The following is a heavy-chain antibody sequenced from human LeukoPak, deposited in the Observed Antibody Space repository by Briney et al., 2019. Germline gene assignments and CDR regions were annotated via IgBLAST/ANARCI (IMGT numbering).Heavy chain of an antibody. CDR3: ARRDKRLRRWFDP. CDR2: INHSGST. Sequence: SETLSLTCAVYGGSFSGYYWSWIRQPPGKGLEWIGEINHSGSTNYNPSLKSRVTISVDTSKNQFSLKLSSVTAADTAVYYCARRDKRLRRWFDPWGQGTLVTVSS. J-gene: IGHJ5*02. CDR1: GGSFSGYY. V-gene: IGHV4-34*01. D-gene: IGHD6-25*01.